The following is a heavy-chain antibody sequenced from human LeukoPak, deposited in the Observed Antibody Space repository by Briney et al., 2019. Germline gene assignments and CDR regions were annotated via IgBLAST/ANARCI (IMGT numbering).Heavy chain of an antibody. V-gene: IGHV4-34*01. Sequence: SETLSLTCTVYGASFSDYNPTWIRQAPGKGLEWIGELTHSGRTNYNPSLDSRVTISVDTSDNQFSLKLTSVTVADTAVYYCARGTPGYDYWGQGTLVTVSS. CDR3: ARGTPGYDY. J-gene: IGHJ4*02. D-gene: IGHD4-23*01. CDR1: GASFSDYN. CDR2: LTHSGRT.